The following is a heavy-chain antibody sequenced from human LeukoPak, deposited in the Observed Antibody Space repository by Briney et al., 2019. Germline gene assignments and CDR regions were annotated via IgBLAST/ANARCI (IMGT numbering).Heavy chain of an antibody. V-gene: IGHV1-69*13. D-gene: IGHD6-13*01. CDR2: IIPIFGTA. CDR1: GYTFTSYG. Sequence: SVKVSCRASGYTFTSYGISWVRQAPGQGLEWMGGIIPIFGTANYAQKFQGRVTITADESTSTAYMELSSLRSEDTAVYYCAREAVRQQLDLDYWGQGTLVTVSS. CDR3: AREAVRQQLDLDY. J-gene: IGHJ4*02.